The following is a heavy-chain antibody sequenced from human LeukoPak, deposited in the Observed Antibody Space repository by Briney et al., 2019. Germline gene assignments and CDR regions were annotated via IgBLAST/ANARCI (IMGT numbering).Heavy chain of an antibody. D-gene: IGHD3-22*01. V-gene: IGHV3-15*01. Sequence: GGSLRLSCAASGFTFSNAWMSWVRQAPGKGLEWVGRIKSKTDGGTTDYAAPVKGRFTISRDDSKNTLYLQMNSLKTEDTAVYYCTTRYYYDSSGYYYPDAFDICGQGTMVTVSS. CDR2: IKSKTDGGTT. J-gene: IGHJ3*02. CDR3: TTRYYYDSSGYYYPDAFDI. CDR1: GFTFSNAW.